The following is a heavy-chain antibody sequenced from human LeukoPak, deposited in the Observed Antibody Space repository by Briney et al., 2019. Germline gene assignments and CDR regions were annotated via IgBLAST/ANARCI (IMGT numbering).Heavy chain of an antibody. CDR2: IGGRGGST. Sequence: GGFLRLSCAASGFRFSDFTMTWVRQAPGKGPEWVSAIGGRGGSTYYADSLGGRFTISRDNSKDMVYLQMNSLKVEDTATYYCGKEGGAWGQGTKVTVSS. CDR3: GKEGGA. V-gene: IGHV3-23*01. D-gene: IGHD3-16*01. CDR1: GFRFSDFT. J-gene: IGHJ5*02.